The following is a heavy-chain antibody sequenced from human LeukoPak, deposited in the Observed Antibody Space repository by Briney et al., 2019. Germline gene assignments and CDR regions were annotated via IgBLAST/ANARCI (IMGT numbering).Heavy chain of an antibody. CDR1: GGSFSGYY. V-gene: IGHV4-34*01. CDR2: INHSGST. CDR3: ASHDYYDSSGYLLNWFDP. D-gene: IGHD3-22*01. J-gene: IGHJ5*02. Sequence: SETLSLTCAVYGGSFSGYYWSWIRQPPGKGLEWIGEINHSGSTNYNPSLKSRVTISVDTSKNQFSLKLSSVTAADTAVYYCASHDYYDSSGYLLNWFDPWGQGTLVTVSS.